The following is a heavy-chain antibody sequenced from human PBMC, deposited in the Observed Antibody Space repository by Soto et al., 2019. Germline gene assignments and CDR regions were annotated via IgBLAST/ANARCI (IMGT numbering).Heavy chain of an antibody. D-gene: IGHD3-3*01. Sequence: GGSLRLSCVGSGFTFSSHWMTWVRQSAGKGPEWVANIKQDGIEKQYLDSVKDRFVISRGNAKNSLFLQMSSLRAEDTAVYYCASRPYDGTYYEVFDYWGQGALVTVSS. CDR3: ASRPYDGTYYEVFDY. J-gene: IGHJ4*02. CDR1: GFTFSSHW. CDR2: IKQDGIEK. V-gene: IGHV3-7*03.